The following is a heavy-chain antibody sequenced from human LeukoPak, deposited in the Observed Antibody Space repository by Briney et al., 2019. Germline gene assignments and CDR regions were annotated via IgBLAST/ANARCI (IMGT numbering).Heavy chain of an antibody. Sequence: GGSLRLSCAASGFDSGFDINIYAMTWLRQGPGKGLEMASTVGGRGSGTDSADSLKGRFTISRDNFKKTLSLQMTRLRVEDTALRQCTTVREVVVMRPPYKWGEGALVVVSS. J-gene: IGHJ1*01. CDR2: VGGRGSGT. D-gene: IGHD2-15*01. CDR1: GFDSGFDINIYA. CDR3: TTVREVVVMRPPYK. V-gene: IGHV3-23*01.